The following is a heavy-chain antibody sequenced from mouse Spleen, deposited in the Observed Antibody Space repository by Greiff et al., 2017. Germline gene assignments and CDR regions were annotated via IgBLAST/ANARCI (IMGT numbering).Heavy chain of an antibody. V-gene: IGHV1-80*01. CDR2: IYPGDGDT. J-gene: IGHJ2*01. Sequence: QVQLKESGAELVKPGASVKISCKASGYAFSSYWMNWVKQRPGKGLEWIGQIYPGDGDTNYNGKFKGKATLTADKSSSTAYMQLSSLTSEDSAVYFCARRLGRRYFDYWGQGTTLTVSS. D-gene: IGHD4-1*01. CDR3: ARRLGRRYFDY. CDR1: GYAFSSYW.